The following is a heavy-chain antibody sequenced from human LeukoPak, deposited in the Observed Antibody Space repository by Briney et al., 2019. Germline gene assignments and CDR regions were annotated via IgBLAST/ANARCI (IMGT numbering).Heavy chain of an antibody. CDR2: INHSGST. CDR1: GGSFSGYY. D-gene: IGHD6-13*01. V-gene: IGHV4-34*01. Sequence: SETLSLTCAVYGGSFSGYYWSWIRQPPGKGLEWIGEINHSGSTNYNPSLKSRVTISVDTSKNQFSLKLSSVTAADTAVYYCARGKAYSSSLRYWGQGTLVTVSS. CDR3: ARGKAYSSSLRY. J-gene: IGHJ4*02.